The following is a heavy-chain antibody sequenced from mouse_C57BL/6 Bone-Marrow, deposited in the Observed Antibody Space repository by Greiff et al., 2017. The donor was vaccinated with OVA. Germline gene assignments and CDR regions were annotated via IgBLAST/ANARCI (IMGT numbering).Heavy chain of an antibody. Sequence: VQLQQPGAELVRPGSSVKLSCKASGYTFTNYWIGWAKQRPGHGLEWIGDIYPGGGYTNYTEKFKGKATLTADKSSSTAYMQFSSLTSEDSAIYYCARLALFFDYWGQGTTLTVSS. CDR2: IYPGGGYT. J-gene: IGHJ2*01. CDR1: GYTFTNYW. D-gene: IGHD6-1*01. CDR3: ARLALFFDY. V-gene: IGHV1-63*01.